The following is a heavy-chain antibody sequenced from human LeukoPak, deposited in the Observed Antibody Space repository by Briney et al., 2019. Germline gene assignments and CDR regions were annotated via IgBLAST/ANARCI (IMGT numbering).Heavy chain of an antibody. CDR1: GFTLVSNW. CDR3: ARWGLANDYYYIDY. D-gene: IGHD3-10*01. V-gene: IGHV3-7*01. Sequence: GGSLRLSGAASGFTLVSNWMTWVRQAPGKGLEWVANIKQDGSSKYYVDSVKGRFTISRDNAKNSLYLQMSSLRAEDTAVYYCARWGLANDYYYIDYWGQGTLVTVSS. J-gene: IGHJ4*02. CDR2: IKQDGSSK.